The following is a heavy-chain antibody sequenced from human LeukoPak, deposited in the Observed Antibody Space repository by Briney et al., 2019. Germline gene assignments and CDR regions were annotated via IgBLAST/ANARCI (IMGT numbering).Heavy chain of an antibody. V-gene: IGHV4-39*07. D-gene: IGHD3-9*01. CDR1: GGSISSSSYY. J-gene: IGHJ4*02. CDR3: ARRTPVLRYFDWLLNEPYFDY. Sequence: SETLSLTCTVSGGSISSSSYYWGWIRQPPGKGLEWIGSIYYSGSTYYNPSLKSRVTISVDTSKNQFSLKLSSVTAADTAVHYCARRTPVLRYFDWLLNEPYFDYWGQGTLVTVSS. CDR2: IYYSGST.